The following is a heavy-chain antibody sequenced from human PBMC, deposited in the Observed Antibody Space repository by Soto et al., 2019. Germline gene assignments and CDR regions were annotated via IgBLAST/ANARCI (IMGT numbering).Heavy chain of an antibody. D-gene: IGHD2-8*02. Sequence: EVQMVESGGGFIQPGRSLGLSCAASGFNFEDYAMHWVRRVPGRGLECVSSITWNGNVIGYADSVKGRFTVSRDNAKNSLYLPMSDLRPEDTALYYCAKGGPDAFCAGGRCFFDSWGQGIQVTVTS. CDR3: AKGGPDAFCAGGRCFFDS. J-gene: IGHJ4*02. CDR2: ITWNGNVI. CDR1: GFNFEDYA. V-gene: IGHV3-9*01.